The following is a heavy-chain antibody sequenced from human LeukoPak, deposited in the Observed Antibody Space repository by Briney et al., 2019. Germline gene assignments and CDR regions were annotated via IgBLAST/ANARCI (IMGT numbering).Heavy chain of an antibody. CDR3: ARGLVEMATRGFDY. CDR2: IYYSGST. J-gene: IGHJ4*02. D-gene: IGHD5-24*01. Sequence: SETLSLTCTASGGSISSYYWSWIRQPPGKGLEWIGYIYYSGSTNYNPSLKSRVTISVDTSKNQFSLKLSSVTAADTAVYYCARGLVEMATRGFDYWGQGTLVTVSS. V-gene: IGHV4-59*01. CDR1: GGSISSYY.